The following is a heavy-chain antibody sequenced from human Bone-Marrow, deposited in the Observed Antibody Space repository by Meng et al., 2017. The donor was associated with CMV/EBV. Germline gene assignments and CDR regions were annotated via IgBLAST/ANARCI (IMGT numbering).Heavy chain of an antibody. CDR3: AREGVGALGY. D-gene: IGHD1-26*01. CDR2: ISYDGSNK. V-gene: IGHV3-30*04. CDR1: GFTFSSYA. J-gene: IGHJ4*02. Sequence: SLKISCAASGFTFSSYAMHWVRQAPGKGLEWVAVISYDGSNKYYADSVKGRFTISRDNSKNTLYLQMNSLRAEDTAVYYCAREGVGALGYWGQGTLVTVSS.